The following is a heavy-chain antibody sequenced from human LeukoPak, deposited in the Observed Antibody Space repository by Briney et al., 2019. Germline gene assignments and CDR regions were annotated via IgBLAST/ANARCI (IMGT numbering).Heavy chain of an antibody. D-gene: IGHD3-3*01. CDR2: IYYSGST. V-gene: IGHV4-59*12. Sequence: SETLSLTCTVSGGSISSYYWSWIRQPPGKELEWIGYIYYSGSTNYNPSLKSRVTISVDTSKNQFSLKLSSVTAADTAVYYCARDDPYYDFWSGYRYYYYMDVWGKGTTVTVSS. CDR3: ARDDPYYDFWSGYRYYYYMDV. CDR1: GGSISSYY. J-gene: IGHJ6*03.